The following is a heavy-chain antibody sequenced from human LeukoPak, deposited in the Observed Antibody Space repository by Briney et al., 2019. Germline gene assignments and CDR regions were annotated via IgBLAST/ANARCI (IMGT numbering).Heavy chain of an antibody. J-gene: IGHJ4*02. CDR2: ISGSGGST. Sequence: GGSLRLSCAASGFTFSSYAMTWIRQAPGKGLEWVSAISGSGGSTYYADSVKGRFTISRDNSKNTLYLQMNSLRAEDTAVYYCARRAGAYSHPYDYWGQGTLVTVSS. CDR3: ARRAGAYSHPYDY. D-gene: IGHD4/OR15-4a*01. CDR1: GFTFSSYA. V-gene: IGHV3-23*01.